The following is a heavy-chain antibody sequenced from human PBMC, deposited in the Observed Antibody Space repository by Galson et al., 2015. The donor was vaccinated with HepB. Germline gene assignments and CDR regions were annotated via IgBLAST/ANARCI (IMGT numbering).Heavy chain of an antibody. D-gene: IGHD2-15*01. CDR2: IDWDDDK. Sequence: PALVKPTQTLTLTCTFSGFSLSTSGMCVSWIRQPPEKALEWLARIDWDDDKYYSTSLKTRLTISKDTSKNQVVLTMTNMDPVDTATYYCARTLSLGGRFDPWGQGTLVTVSS. J-gene: IGHJ5*02. CDR1: GFSLSTSGMC. V-gene: IGHV2-70*11. CDR3: ARTLSLGGRFDP.